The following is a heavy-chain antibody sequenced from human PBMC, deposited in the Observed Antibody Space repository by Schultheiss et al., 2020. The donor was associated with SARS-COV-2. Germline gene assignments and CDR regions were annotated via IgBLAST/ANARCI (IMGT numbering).Heavy chain of an antibody. J-gene: IGHJ6*02. V-gene: IGHV4-31*03. D-gene: IGHD3-10*01. CDR2: IYYSGST. CDR1: GGSISSGGYY. Sequence: SETLSLTCTVSGGSISSGGYYWSWIRQHPGKGLEWIGYIYYSGSTYYNPSVQSRPTISFDASKNQFSLRLHSVTAADTAVYYCARDQGLYYYGSGSYLREDYYGMDVWGQGTTVTVSS. CDR3: ARDQGLYYYGSGSYLREDYYGMDV.